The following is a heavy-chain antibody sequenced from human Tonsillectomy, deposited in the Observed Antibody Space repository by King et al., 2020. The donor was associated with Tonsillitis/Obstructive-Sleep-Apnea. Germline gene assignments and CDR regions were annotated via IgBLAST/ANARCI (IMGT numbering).Heavy chain of an antibody. D-gene: IGHD2-2*01. V-gene: IGHV4-34*01. J-gene: IGHJ6*03. CDR1: GGSFSNYY. CDR3: ARGDCSSTSCSPYYMDV. CDR2: INHSGST. Sequence: VQLQQWGAGLLKPSETLSLTCAVYGGSFSNYYWSWIRQPPGKGLEWIGEINHSGSTNYNPSLKSRVTISVDTSKNQFSLKLSSVTAADTAVYYCARGDCSSTSCSPYYMDVWGKGTTVTVSS.